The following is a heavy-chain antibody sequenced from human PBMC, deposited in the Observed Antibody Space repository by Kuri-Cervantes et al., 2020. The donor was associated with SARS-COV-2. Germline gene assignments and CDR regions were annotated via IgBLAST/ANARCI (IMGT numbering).Heavy chain of an antibody. CDR2: ISGSGGTT. D-gene: IGHD6-19*01. J-gene: IGHJ4*02. V-gene: IGHV3-23*01. Sequence: GESLKISCAASGFTFSDYVMTWVRQAPGKGLEWVSGISGSGGTTYYADSVKGRFTISRDNSKNTLYLQMNSLRADDTAVYYCAREGLAVAGTVDYWGQGTLVTVSS. CDR1: GFTFSDYV. CDR3: AREGLAVAGTVDY.